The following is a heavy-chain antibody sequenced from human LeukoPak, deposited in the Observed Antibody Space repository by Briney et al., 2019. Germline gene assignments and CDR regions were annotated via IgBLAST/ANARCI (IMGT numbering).Heavy chain of an antibody. Sequence: ASVKVSCKASGYTFTSYAMNWVRQAPGQGLEWMGWINTNTGNPTYAQGFTGRLVFSLDTSVSTAYLQISSLKAEDTAVYYCARNYDFWSGYYYYYYYYMDVWGKGTTVTVSS. J-gene: IGHJ6*03. CDR2: INTNTGNP. V-gene: IGHV7-4-1*02. CDR1: GYTFTSYA. CDR3: ARNYDFWSGYYYYYYYYMDV. D-gene: IGHD3-3*01.